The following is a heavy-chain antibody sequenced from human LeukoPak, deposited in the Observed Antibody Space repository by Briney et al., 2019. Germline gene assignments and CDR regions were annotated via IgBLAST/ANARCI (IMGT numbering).Heavy chain of an antibody. CDR3: ARDSYYYDSSGSDY. CDR2: ISAYNGNT. CDR1: GYTYTSYG. J-gene: IGHJ4*02. Sequence: ASVKVSCKASGYTYTSYGISWVRQAPGQGLEWMGWISAYNGNTNYAQKLQGRVTMTTDTSTSTAYMELRSLRSDDTAVYYCARDSYYYDSSGSDYWGRGTLVTVSS. V-gene: IGHV1-18*01. D-gene: IGHD3-22*01.